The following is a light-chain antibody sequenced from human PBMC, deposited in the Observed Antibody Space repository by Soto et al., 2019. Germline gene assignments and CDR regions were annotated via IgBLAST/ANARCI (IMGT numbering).Light chain of an antibody. CDR2: WAS. Sequence: DIVMTQSPDSLTVSLGERATINCKSSQSVLYTTNNKNYLGWFQHKSGQPPKLLIYWASTRESGVPDRFSGSGSGTDFTLTISNLQAEDVAVYYCQQYFSLPYTFGQGTKLGIK. CDR3: QQYFSLPYT. V-gene: IGKV4-1*01. CDR1: QSVLYTTNNKNY. J-gene: IGKJ2*01.